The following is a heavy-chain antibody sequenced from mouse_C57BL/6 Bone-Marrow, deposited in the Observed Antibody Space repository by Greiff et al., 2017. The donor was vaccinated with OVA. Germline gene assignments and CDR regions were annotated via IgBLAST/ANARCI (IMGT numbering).Heavy chain of an antibody. Sequence: EVQLQQSGPELVKPGASVKISCKASGYTFTDYYMNWVKQSHGKSLEWIGDINPNNGGTSYNQKFKGKATLTVDKSSSTAYMELRSLTSEDSAVYYCARRYGSSPYYFDYWGQGTTLTVSS. V-gene: IGHV1-26*01. CDR3: ARRYGSSPYYFDY. J-gene: IGHJ2*01. CDR1: GYTFTDYY. CDR2: INPNNGGT. D-gene: IGHD1-1*01.